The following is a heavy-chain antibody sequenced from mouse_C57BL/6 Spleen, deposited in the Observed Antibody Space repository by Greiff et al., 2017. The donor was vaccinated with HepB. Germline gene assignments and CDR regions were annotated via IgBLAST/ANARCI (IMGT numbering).Heavy chain of an antibody. J-gene: IGHJ1*03. V-gene: IGHV1-81*01. Sequence: VQLQQSGAELARPGASVKLSCKASGYTFTSYGISWVKQRTGPGLEWIGEIYPRSGNTYYNEKFKGKATLTADKSSSTAYMERRSLTSEDAAVFFCARGYYGSRYWYFDVWGTGSTVTVAS. CDR3: ARGYYGSRYWYFDV. D-gene: IGHD1-1*01. CDR1: GYTFTSYG. CDR2: IYPRSGNT.